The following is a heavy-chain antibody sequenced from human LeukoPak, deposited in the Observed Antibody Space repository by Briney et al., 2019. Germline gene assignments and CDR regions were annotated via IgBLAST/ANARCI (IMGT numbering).Heavy chain of an antibody. CDR2: ISGSSTYI. D-gene: IGHD3-3*01. J-gene: IGHJ2*01. CDR3: ARDKGTEGLLPRGDWYFDL. CDR1: GFTFSSYS. Sequence: GGSLRLSCAASGFTFSSYSMNWVRQAPGKGLEWVSSISGSSTYIYYAGSVKGRFTISRDNAKNSLFLQMNSLRAEDTAVYYCARDKGTEGLLPRGDWYFDLWGRGTLVTVSS. V-gene: IGHV3-21*01.